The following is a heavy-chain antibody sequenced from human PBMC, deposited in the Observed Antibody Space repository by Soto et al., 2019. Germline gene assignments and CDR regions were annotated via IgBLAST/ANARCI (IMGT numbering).Heavy chain of an antibody. V-gene: IGHV3-23*01. D-gene: IGHD6-13*01. J-gene: IGHJ4*02. Sequence: GSLRLSCAASGFTFSSYAMSWVRQAPGKGLEWVSAISGSGGSTYYADSVKGRFTISRDNSKNTLYLQMNSLRAEDTAVYYRAKSLVPKSYFDYWGQGTLVTVSS. CDR2: ISGSGGST. CDR3: AKSLVPKSYFDY. CDR1: GFTFSSYA.